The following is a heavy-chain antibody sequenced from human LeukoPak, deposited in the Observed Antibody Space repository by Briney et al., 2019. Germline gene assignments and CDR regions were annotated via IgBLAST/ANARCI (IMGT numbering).Heavy chain of an antibody. Sequence: ASVKVSCKASGYTFTSYGISWVRQAPGQGLEWMGWISGNNGNTNYAQHLQGRVTMTTDTSTSTAYMELRSLKSDDTAVYYWARDVSSTYYYNVSGLGDVFEIWGRGKMVTVSS. V-gene: IGHV1-18*01. CDR2: ISGNNGNT. CDR3: ARDVSSTYYYNVSGLGDVFEI. D-gene: IGHD3-22*01. CDR1: GYTFTSYG. J-gene: IGHJ3*02.